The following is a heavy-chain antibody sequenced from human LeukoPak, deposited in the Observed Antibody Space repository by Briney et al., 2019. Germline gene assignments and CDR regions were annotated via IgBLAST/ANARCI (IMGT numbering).Heavy chain of an antibody. D-gene: IGHD1-1*01. J-gene: IGHJ4*02. V-gene: IGHV3-15*01. CDR2: IKSKTDGGTA. Sequence: PGGSLRLSCAASGFXFTTAWISWVRQAPGKGLEWVGRIKSKTDGGTADYAAPVKGRFTISRDYSKKMLFLQMNSLETEDTAVYYCTTGSRVSTTYWGQGTLVTVSS. CDR3: TTGSRVSTTY. CDR1: GFXFTTAW.